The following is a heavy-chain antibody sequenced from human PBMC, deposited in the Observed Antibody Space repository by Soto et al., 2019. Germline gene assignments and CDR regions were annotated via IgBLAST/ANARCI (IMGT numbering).Heavy chain of an antibody. CDR2: IIPIFGTA. J-gene: IGHJ6*02. CDR1: GCTFSSYS. CDR3: ARDTEGRGGAILHYGMDV. V-gene: IGHV1-69*13. D-gene: IGHD3-10*01. Sequence: SVKVSCKASGCTFSSYSISWVRQAPGQGLEWMGGIIPIFGTANYAQKFQGRVTITADESTSTAYMELSSLRSEDTAVYYCARDTEGRGGAILHYGMDVWGQGTTVTVS.